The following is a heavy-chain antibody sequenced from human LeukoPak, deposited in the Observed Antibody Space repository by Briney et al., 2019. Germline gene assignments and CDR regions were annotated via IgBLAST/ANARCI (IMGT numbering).Heavy chain of an antibody. CDR3: AKESGSSGYYGLSRDAFDI. Sequence: GGSLRLSCAASGFTFSSYGMSWVRQAPGKGLEWVSAISGSGGSTYYADSVKGRFTISRDNSKNTLYLQMNSLRAEDTAVYYCAKESGSSGYYGLSRDAFDIWGQGTMVTVSS. CDR1: GFTFSSYG. V-gene: IGHV3-23*01. D-gene: IGHD3-22*01. J-gene: IGHJ3*02. CDR2: ISGSGGST.